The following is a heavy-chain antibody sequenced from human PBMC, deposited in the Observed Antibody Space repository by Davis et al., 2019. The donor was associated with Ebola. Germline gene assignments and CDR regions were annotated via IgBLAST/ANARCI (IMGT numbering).Heavy chain of an antibody. CDR1: GYTFPRYG. CDR2: ISAYNGNT. J-gene: IGHJ5*02. V-gene: IGHV1-18*01. Sequence: AASVKVSCKASGYTFPRYGINWVRQAPGQGLEWMGWISAYNGNTNYAQNLQGRVTMTTDTSTSTAYMELRSLRSDDTAMFYCARGLEPGDWFDPWGQGTLVTVAS. D-gene: IGHD1-1*01. CDR3: ARGLEPGDWFDP.